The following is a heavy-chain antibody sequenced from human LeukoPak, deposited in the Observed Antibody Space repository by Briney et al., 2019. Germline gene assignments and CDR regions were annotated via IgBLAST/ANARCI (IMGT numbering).Heavy chain of an antibody. CDR1: GMTFRSHW. J-gene: IGHJ4*02. CDR2: ISSSSSYI. Sequence: PGGSLRLSCAASGMTFRSHWMNWARQAPGKGLEWVSSISSSSSYIYYADSVKGRFTISRDNAKNSLYLQMNSLRAEDTAVYYCARTYYHDSSGYLGYWGQGTLVTVSS. CDR3: ARTYYHDSSGYLGY. V-gene: IGHV3-21*01. D-gene: IGHD3-22*01.